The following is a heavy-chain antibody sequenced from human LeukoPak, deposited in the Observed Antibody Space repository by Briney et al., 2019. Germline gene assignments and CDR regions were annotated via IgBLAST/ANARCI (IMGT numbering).Heavy chain of an antibody. D-gene: IGHD3-22*01. J-gene: IGHJ4*02. V-gene: IGHV3-21*04. Sequence: GGSLRLSCAASGFTFSSYSMNWVRQAPGKGLEWVSSISSSSSYIYYADSVKGRFTISRDNSKNTLYLQMNSLRAEDTAVYYCAKEDSSGYSAFDYWGQGTLVTVSS. CDR1: GFTFSSYS. CDR3: AKEDSSGYSAFDY. CDR2: ISSSSSYI.